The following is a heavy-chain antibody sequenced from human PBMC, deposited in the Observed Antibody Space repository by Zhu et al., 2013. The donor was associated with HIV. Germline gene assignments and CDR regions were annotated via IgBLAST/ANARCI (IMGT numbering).Heavy chain of an antibody. CDR2: IIPIFAIP. V-gene: IGHV1-69*04. D-gene: IGHD1-7*01. J-gene: IGHJ4*02. CDR1: GGSFSSYA. CDR3: ARERGLEIRGDFDY. Sequence: QVQLVQSGAEVKKPGSSVKVSCRASGGSFSSYAISWVRQAPGQGLEWMGWIIPIFAIPNYAQRFQDRVTITADKSTSTVYMELSSLRSDDTAVYYCARERGLEIRGDFDYWGQGNPGHRLL.